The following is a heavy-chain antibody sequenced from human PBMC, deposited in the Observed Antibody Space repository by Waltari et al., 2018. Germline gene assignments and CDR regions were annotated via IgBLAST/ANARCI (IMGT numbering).Heavy chain of an antibody. Sequence: QLQLQESGPGLVKPSETLSLTCTVSGGSISSSSYYWGCIRQPPGKGLEWIGSIYYSGSTYYNPSLKSRVTISVDTSKNQFSLKLSSVTAADTAVYYCARPTGSSGWYVYFDYWGQGTLVTVSS. CDR2: IYYSGST. D-gene: IGHD6-19*01. V-gene: IGHV4-39*01. CDR3: ARPTGSSGWYVYFDY. CDR1: GGSISSSSYY. J-gene: IGHJ4*02.